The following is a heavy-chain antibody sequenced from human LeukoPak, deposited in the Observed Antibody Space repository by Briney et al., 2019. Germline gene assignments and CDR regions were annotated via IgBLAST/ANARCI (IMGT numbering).Heavy chain of an antibody. D-gene: IGHD2-8*01. CDR3: AKDLMWPGPTAFDS. J-gene: IGHJ4*02. V-gene: IGHV4-59*01. CDR2: IHYSGNT. CDR1: HDSIRSYY. Sequence: PSETLSLTCTVSHDSIRSYYWSWIRQPPGKGLEWIGYIHYSGNTNYNPSLKSRVTISIDTSKNQFSLSLSSVTAADTAVYYCAKDLMWPGPTAFDSWGQGTLVTVSS.